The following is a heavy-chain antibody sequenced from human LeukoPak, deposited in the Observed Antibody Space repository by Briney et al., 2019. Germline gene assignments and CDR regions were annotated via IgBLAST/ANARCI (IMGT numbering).Heavy chain of an antibody. J-gene: IGHJ6*03. V-gene: IGHV3-20*04. Sequence: GGSLRLSCTTSGFPFDDYGMSWVRQVPGKGREWCSGINWNGGSTGYADSWKGRFTIPRANAKNSLHLQMNSLRAEDTALYFCARVPGVSRNYYGSGSYYYYMDVWGKGTTVTVSS. D-gene: IGHD3-10*01. CDR1: GFPFDDYG. CDR3: ARVPGVSRNYYGSGSYYYYMDV. CDR2: INWNGGST.